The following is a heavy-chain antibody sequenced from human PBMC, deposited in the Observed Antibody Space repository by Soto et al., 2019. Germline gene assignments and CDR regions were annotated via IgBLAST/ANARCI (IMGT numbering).Heavy chain of an antibody. CDR3: TRDQGIAVAGDAFDI. V-gene: IGHV3-49*03. Sequence: GGSLRLSCTASGFTFGGYAMSWFRQAPGKGLEWVGFIRSKAYGGTTEYAASVKGRFTISRDDSKSIAYLQMNSLKTEDTAVYYCTRDQGIAVAGDAFDIWGQGTMVTVSS. J-gene: IGHJ3*02. CDR2: IRSKAYGGTT. CDR1: GFTFGGYA. D-gene: IGHD6-19*01.